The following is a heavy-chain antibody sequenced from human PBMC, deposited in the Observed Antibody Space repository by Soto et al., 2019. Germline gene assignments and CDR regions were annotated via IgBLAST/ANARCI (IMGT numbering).Heavy chain of an antibody. V-gene: IGHV3-30-3*01. CDR2: ISYDGSNK. D-gene: IGHD2-15*01. J-gene: IGHJ6*02. CDR1: GFTFRNYA. Sequence: QVQLVESGGGVVQPGRSLRLSCAASGFTFRNYAMHWVRRAPGKGLECVAVISYDGSNKFYRDYVKGRFTISRDNSKNTLYLQINSLRYEDTAVYYCARGDREDIAVVVGVRPGEYGVDVWGQGTTVTVSS. CDR3: ARGDREDIAVVVGVRPGEYGVDV.